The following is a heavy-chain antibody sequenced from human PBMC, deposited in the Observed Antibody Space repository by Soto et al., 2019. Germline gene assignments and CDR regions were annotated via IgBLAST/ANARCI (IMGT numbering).Heavy chain of an antibody. D-gene: IGHD6-6*01. Sequence: SVKVSCKAPGETFRRDVISWVRQAPGQGLEWLGGITPMSGTTDYAQKSQGRVTISADKSTGTAYFELSSLTFDDTGVYYCARGVSMAGRPGFFHHWGQGSLVTVSS. CDR2: ITPMSGTT. J-gene: IGHJ1*01. CDR3: ARGVSMAGRPGFFHH. CDR1: GETFRRDV. V-gene: IGHV1-69*06.